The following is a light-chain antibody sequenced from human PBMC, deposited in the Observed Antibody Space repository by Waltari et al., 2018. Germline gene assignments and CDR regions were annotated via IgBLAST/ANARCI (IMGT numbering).Light chain of an antibody. CDR1: WSNIGAATD. V-gene: IGLV1-40*01. Sequence: QSVLTQPPSVSGAPGQRVTISCPGSWSNIGAATDSHWYQQLPGKAPTLLVYGVNTRPPGVPDRFCGSKSGTSASLAIPGLQPEDEADYYCQSYDTSLGVVFGGGTKLTVL. CDR3: QSYDTSLGVV. CDR2: GVN. J-gene: IGLJ2*01.